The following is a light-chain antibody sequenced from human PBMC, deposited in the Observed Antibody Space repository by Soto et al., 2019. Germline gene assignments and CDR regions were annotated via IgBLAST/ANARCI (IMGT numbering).Light chain of an antibody. CDR2: GAS. CDR1: QSVSSSY. V-gene: IGKV3-20*01. CDR3: QQYGSSDPWT. Sequence: EIVLTQSPGTLSLSPGERATLSCRASQSVSSSYLAWYQQKPGQAPRLLIYGASSRATGIPDRFSGSGSGTDFTLTISRLDPEDFAVYYCQQYGSSDPWTFGQGTKVEIK. J-gene: IGKJ1*01.